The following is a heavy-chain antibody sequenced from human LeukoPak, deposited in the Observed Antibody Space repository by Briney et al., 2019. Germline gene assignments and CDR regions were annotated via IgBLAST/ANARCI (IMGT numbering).Heavy chain of an antibody. CDR2: ICGSGGST. D-gene: IGHD2-15*01. J-gene: IGHJ2*01. Sequence: GESLRLSCAASGFTFSSYAIGWVRQAPGRGLEWVSDICGSGGSTFYPDSGKGRFTISRENSKNTTFLQMSSRGVEDTALYYCAKTGGISDWYFDLWGRGTLVTVSS. CDR3: AKTGGISDWYFDL. V-gene: IGHV3-23*01. CDR1: GFTFSSYA.